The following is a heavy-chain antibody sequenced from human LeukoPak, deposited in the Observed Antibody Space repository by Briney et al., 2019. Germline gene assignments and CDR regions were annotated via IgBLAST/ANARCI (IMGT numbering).Heavy chain of an antibody. CDR3: AGGGLGYCSTSTCFLFDF. J-gene: IGHJ4*02. CDR1: GFPFNLYS. CDR2: ISDDGNNR. Sequence: GGSLRLSCAASGFPFNLYSIHWVRQAPGEGLEWVALISDDGNNRNYADSVKGRFTVSRDSSKNALFLQMNSLGAEDTAVYYCAGGGLGYCSTSTCFLFDFWGQGDLVIVSS. D-gene: IGHD2-2*01. V-gene: IGHV3-30*04.